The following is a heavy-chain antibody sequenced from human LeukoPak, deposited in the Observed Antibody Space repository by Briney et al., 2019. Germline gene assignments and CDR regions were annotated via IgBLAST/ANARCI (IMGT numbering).Heavy chain of an antibody. CDR2: ISSSSSYI. CDR3: ARSILVGAANYYYYGMDV. D-gene: IGHD1-26*01. J-gene: IGHJ6*02. Sequence: PGGSLRLSCAASGFTFSTYSMNWVRQAPGKGLEWVSSISSSSSYIYYADSMKGRFTISRDNAKNSLYLQMNSLRAEDTAVYYCARSILVGAANYYYYGMDVWGQGTTVTVSS. CDR1: GFTFSTYS. V-gene: IGHV3-21*01.